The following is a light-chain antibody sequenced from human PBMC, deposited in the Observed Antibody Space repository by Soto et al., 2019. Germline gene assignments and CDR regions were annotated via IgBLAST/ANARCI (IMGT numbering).Light chain of an antibody. CDR2: LGS. J-gene: IGKJ1*01. Sequence: IVMTQSPLSLSVTPGEAASISCMSSARLLHKNGYNYVDWYLQKPGLSPQLLIYLGSNRASGVPDRFSGSGSGTDFTLKITRVEAEDVGVYYCMQALQTPSTFGPGTKVDIK. CDR1: ARLLHKNGYNY. V-gene: IGKV2-28*01. CDR3: MQALQTPST.